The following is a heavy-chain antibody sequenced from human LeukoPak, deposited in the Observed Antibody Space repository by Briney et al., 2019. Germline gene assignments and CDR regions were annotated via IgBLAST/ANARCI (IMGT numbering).Heavy chain of an antibody. CDR3: ARAVDTAMGRLGRYYGMDV. V-gene: IGHV1-46*01. J-gene: IGHJ6*02. CDR2: INPSGGST. D-gene: IGHD5-18*01. CDR1: GYTFTSYY. Sequence: GASVKVSCKASGYTFTSYYMHWVRQAPGQGLEWMGIINPSGGSTSYAQKFRGRVTMTRDTSTSTVYMELSSLRSEDTAVYYCARAVDTAMGRLGRYYGMDVWGQGTTVTVSS.